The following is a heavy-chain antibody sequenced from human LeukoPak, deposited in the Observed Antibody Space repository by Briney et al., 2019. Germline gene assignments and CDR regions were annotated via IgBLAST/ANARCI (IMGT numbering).Heavy chain of an antibody. J-gene: IGHJ4*02. CDR2: IYTSGST. CDR3: AREFQLLWFGELSFYFDY. CDR1: GVSISSGSYY. D-gene: IGHD3-10*01. Sequence: SSETLSLTCTVSGVSISSGSYYWSWIRQPAGTGLEWIGRIYTSGSTNYNPSLKSRVTISVDTSKNQFSLKLSSVTAADTAVYYCAREFQLLWFGELSFYFDYWGQGTLVTVSS. V-gene: IGHV4-61*02.